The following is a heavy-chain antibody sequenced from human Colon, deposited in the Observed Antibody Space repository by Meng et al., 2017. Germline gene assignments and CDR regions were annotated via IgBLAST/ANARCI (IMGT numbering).Heavy chain of an antibody. J-gene: IGHJ5*02. Sequence: QLQQWGAGLLKPSETLSLTCAVYGGSFSGYYWSWIRQPPGKGLEWIGEINHSGSTNYNPSLKSRVTISVDTSKNQFSLKLSSVTAADTAVYYCARIRPRLGGKTFDPWGQGTLVTVSS. V-gene: IGHV4-34*01. CDR2: INHSGST. CDR1: GGSFSGYY. D-gene: IGHD3-16*01. CDR3: ARIRPRLGGKTFDP.